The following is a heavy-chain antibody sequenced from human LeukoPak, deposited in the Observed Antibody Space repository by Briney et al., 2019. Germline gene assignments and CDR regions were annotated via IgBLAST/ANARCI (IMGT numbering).Heavy chain of an antibody. CDR2: IDPSDSYT. D-gene: IGHD6-19*01. J-gene: IGHJ6*02. CDR3: ARHGYSSVHYYYYGMDV. V-gene: IGHV5-10-1*01. CDR1: GYRFTSYW. Sequence: GESLRISCKGSGYRFTSYWISWVRPMPGKGLEWMGRIDPSDSYTNYSPSFQGHVTISADKSISTAYLQWSSLKASDTAMYYCARHGYSSVHYYYYGMDVWGQGTTVTVSS.